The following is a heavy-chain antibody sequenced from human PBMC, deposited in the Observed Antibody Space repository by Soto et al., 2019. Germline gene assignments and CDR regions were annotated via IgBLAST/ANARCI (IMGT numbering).Heavy chain of an antibody. Sequence: QVQLHESGPGLVKPSQTLSLTCTVSGGSIISGDYYWSWIRQTPGKGLEWIGYTYYSGDTNYNPSLKSRVIISVETSKNEFSLKLSSVTAADTAVYYWAREGALLYGGNSDYYYTMDVWGQGTTVTVSS. CDR1: GGSIISGDYY. CDR2: TYYSGDT. D-gene: IGHD4-17*01. CDR3: AREGALLYGGNSDYYYTMDV. J-gene: IGHJ6*02. V-gene: IGHV4-30-4*01.